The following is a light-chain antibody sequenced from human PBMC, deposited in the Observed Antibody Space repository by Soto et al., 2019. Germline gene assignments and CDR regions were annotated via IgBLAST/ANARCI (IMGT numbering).Light chain of an antibody. J-gene: IGKJ5*01. V-gene: IGKV3-15*01. CDR1: QGVTTN. CDR3: QQYNNWPYS. CDR2: DVS. Sequence: EIVMTQSPDTLSVSPGERATLSCRAGQGVTTNFAWYQQKSGQSPRLLIYDVSIRATGVPARFSGTGSETDSTLTISGLQSEDSAVYFCQQYNNWPYSFGQGTRLEIK.